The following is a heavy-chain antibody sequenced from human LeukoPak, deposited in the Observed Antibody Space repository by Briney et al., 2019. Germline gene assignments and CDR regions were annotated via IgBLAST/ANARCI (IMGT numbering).Heavy chain of an antibody. CDR3: TMETSGARA. Sequence: PGGSLRLSCAASGFTFSYPWMSWVRQAPGKGLEWVGRTRSKTHGGTADYAAPVKGRFTISRDDSKNTLYLQMNSLKSEDTAVYYCTMETSGARAWGQGTLVTVSS. D-gene: IGHD1-1*01. J-gene: IGHJ4*02. V-gene: IGHV3-15*01. CDR2: TRSKTHGGTA. CDR1: GFTFSYPW.